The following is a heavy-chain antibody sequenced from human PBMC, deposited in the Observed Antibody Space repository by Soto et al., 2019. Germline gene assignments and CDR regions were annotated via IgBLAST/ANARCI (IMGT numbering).Heavy chain of an antibody. Sequence: VKVSCKASGYTFTGYYVHWVRQAPGQGLEWMGWINPNSGDTYLAQRFQGRVTMNRDTSIGTAYMELRGLTSDDTAEYYCAKGGAIVAAGTRVYLYNAMDVWSQGTTVTVSS. CDR3: AKGGAIVAAGTRVYLYNAMDV. D-gene: IGHD1-26*01. CDR1: GYTFTGYY. V-gene: IGHV1-2*02. CDR2: INPNSGDT. J-gene: IGHJ6*02.